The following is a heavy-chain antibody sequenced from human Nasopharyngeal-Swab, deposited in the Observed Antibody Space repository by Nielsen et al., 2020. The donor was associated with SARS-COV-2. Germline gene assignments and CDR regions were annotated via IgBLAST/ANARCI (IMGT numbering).Heavy chain of an antibody. CDR3: ARARITMIVVVNAFDI. J-gene: IGHJ3*02. CDR2: IYYNGST. CDR1: GGSISSYY. D-gene: IGHD3-22*01. Sequence: SETLSLTCTVSGGSISSYYWSWIRQPPGKGLEWIGYIYYNGSTYYNPSLKSRVTISVDTSKNQFSLKLSSVTAADTAVYYCARARITMIVVVNAFDIWGQGTMVTVSS. V-gene: IGHV4-30-4*01.